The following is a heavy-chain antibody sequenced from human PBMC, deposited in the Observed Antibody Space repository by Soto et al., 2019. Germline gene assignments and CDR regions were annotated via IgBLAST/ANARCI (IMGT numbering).Heavy chain of an antibody. CDR3: ARRYGWLYFDY. Sequence: QLQLQESGPGLVKPWETLSLTCTVSGDSISSSNYFWGWIRQPPGKGLEWIGTIFYSGSTYYNPSLTSRFTISVDTYKTHFSFRLRSLTAADTALYYCARRYGWLYFDYWGKGSLVTVSS. V-gene: IGHV4-39*01. D-gene: IGHD6-19*01. CDR2: IFYSGST. CDR1: GDSISSSNYF. J-gene: IGHJ4*02.